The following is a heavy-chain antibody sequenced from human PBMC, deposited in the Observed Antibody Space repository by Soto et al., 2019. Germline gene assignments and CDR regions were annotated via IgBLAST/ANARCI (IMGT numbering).Heavy chain of an antibody. CDR3: ARGSIKQWLAPLDY. CDR1: GFSFSSYW. Sequence: GGSLRLSCVGSGFSFSSYWVHWVRQPPGKGLEWVSRISSSGSTIYYADSVKGRFTISRDNAKNSLYLQMNSLRAEDTAVYYCARGSIKQWLAPLDYWGQGTLVTVSS. V-gene: IGHV3-48*04. J-gene: IGHJ4*02. D-gene: IGHD6-19*01. CDR2: ISSSGSTI.